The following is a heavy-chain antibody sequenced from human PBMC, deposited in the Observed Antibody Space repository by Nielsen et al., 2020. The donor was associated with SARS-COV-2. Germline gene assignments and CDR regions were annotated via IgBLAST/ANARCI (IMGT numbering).Heavy chain of an antibody. CDR3: ARLHSSSWPLYYYYYYGMDV. Sequence: SETLSLTCTVSGGSISSYYWSWIWQPPGKGLEWIGYIYYSGSTNYNPSLKSRVTISVDTSKNQFSLKLSSVTAADTAVYYCARLHSSSWPLYYYYYYGMDVWGQGTTVTVSS. CDR1: GGSISSYY. J-gene: IGHJ6*02. CDR2: IYYSGST. V-gene: IGHV4-59*08. D-gene: IGHD6-13*01.